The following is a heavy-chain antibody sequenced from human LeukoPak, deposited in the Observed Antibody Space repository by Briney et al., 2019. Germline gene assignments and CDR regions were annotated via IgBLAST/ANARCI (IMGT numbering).Heavy chain of an antibody. J-gene: IGHJ4*02. D-gene: IGHD2-15*01. CDR3: ARGAPGSYCSGGSCPYFDY. Sequence: GASVTVSCKASVYTFTSYDVNWVRQAAGQGLEGMGWVNPNSGHTGYAQKFQGRVTMPTNTSLSTAYMELSSLRSEDTAVYYCARGAPGSYCSGGSCPYFDYWGQGTLVSVSS. CDR1: VYTFTSYD. CDR2: VNPNSGHT. V-gene: IGHV1-8*01.